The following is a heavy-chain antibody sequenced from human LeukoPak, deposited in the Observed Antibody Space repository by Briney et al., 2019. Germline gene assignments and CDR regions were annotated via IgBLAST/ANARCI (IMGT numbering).Heavy chain of an antibody. CDR2: IRSKAYGGTT. J-gene: IGHJ6*02. D-gene: IGHD4-17*01. CDR1: GFTFGDYA. CDR3: TSTTVSASYYSYGMDV. Sequence: PGGSLRLSCTVSGFTFGDYAMSWSRQAPGKGLEWVGFIRSKAYGGTTEYAASVKGRFTISGDDSKSIAYLQMNSLETEDTAVYYCTSTTVSASYYSYGMDVWGQGTTVTVSS. V-gene: IGHV3-49*03.